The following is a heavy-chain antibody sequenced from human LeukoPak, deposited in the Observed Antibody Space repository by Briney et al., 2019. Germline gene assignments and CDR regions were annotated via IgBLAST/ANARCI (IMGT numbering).Heavy chain of an antibody. CDR1: GYTFTGYY. CDR3: ARVRIGQQLDKYYYYAMDV. CDR2: INPNSGGT. Sequence: ASVKVSCKASGYTFTGYYMHWVRQAPGQGLEWMGWINPNSGGTNYAQKFQGRVTMTRDTSITTAYMELSRLSSDDTAVYYCARVRIGQQLDKYYYYAMDVWGQGTTVTVSS. D-gene: IGHD6-13*01. J-gene: IGHJ6*02. V-gene: IGHV1-2*02.